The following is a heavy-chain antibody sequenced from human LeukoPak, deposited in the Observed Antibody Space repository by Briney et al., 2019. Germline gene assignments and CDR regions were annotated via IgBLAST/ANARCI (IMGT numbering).Heavy chain of an antibody. Sequence: SETLSLTCTVSGGSISSHYWSWIRQPPGKGLEWIGYVYYSGSTNYNPSLKSRVAMSIDTSKNQFSLKLSSVTAADTAVYYCARRAWYFDLWGRGTLVTVSS. V-gene: IGHV4-59*08. CDR3: ARRAWYFDL. J-gene: IGHJ2*01. CDR2: VYYSGST. CDR1: GGSISSHY.